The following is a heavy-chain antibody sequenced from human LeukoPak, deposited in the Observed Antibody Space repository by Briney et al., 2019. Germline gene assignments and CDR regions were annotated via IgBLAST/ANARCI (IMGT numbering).Heavy chain of an antibody. CDR3: VKFRGIQHYNYHMDV. Sequence: PGGSLRLSCVASGLTFSIYAMSWAPQAPGKGLECVSGLTGSGGNTYYADSVKGRFTISRDNSKTTLSLQMNSLRAEDAAVYYCVKFRGIQHYNYHMDVWGKGTTITVSS. J-gene: IGHJ6*03. V-gene: IGHV3-23*01. D-gene: IGHD3-10*01. CDR1: GLTFSIYA. CDR2: LTGSGGNT.